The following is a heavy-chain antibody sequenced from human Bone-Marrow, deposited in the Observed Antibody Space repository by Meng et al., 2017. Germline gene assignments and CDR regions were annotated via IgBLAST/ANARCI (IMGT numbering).Heavy chain of an antibody. CDR2: INHSGST. CDR3: ARGSSSSSWYASYYYYGLGV. Sequence: GSLRLSCAVYGGSFSGYYWSWIRQPPGKGLEWIGEINHSGSTNYNPSLKSRVTISVDTSKTQFYLQLSSVTAADTAVYYCARGSSSSSWYASYYYYGLGVWGHGATVTVSS. V-gene: IGHV4-34*01. J-gene: IGHJ6*02. CDR1: GGSFSGYY. D-gene: IGHD6-13*01.